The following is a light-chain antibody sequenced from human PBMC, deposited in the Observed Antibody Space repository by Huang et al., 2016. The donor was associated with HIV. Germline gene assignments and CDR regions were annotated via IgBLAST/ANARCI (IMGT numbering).Light chain of an antibody. V-gene: IGKV1-39*01. J-gene: IGKJ1*01. CDR1: QSISRY. CDR2: AAS. Sequence: DIQMTQSPSSLSASVGDRVTITCRASQSISRYLSWYQQKPGKAPNLLIFAASSLQSGVPSIFSGSGSGTNFTLTITTLQPEDFATYYCQESYSLLWTFGQGTKVEIK. CDR3: QESYSLLWT.